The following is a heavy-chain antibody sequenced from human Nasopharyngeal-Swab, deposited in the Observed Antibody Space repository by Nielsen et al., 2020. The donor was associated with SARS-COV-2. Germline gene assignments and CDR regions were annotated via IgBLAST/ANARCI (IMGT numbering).Heavy chain of an antibody. CDR3: ARDPGGFGGY. V-gene: IGHV3-74*01. CDR1: GFSFSTFW. D-gene: IGHD4-23*01. CDR2: INTDGRRT. J-gene: IGHJ4*02. Sequence: GESLKISCAASGFSFSTFWMHWVRQVPGEGLVWVSRINTDGRRTNYAESVKGRFTISRDNVKNMLYLQMNNLRPEDTAVYYCARDPGGFGGYWGQGTLATVSS.